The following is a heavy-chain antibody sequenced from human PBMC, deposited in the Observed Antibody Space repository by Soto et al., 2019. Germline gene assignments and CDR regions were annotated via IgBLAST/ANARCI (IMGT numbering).Heavy chain of an antibody. CDR2: IYSGGST. J-gene: IGHJ3*02. CDR1: GFTISSNY. Sequence: EVQLVESGGGLVQPGGSLRLSCEASGFTISSNYLTWVRQAPGKGLEWVSVIYSGGSTYYADSVKGRFTISRDNSKNTGVRQMNRLRADDTAVLFRGVVDRGGALDIWGQGTMVTVSS. CDR3: GVVDRGGALDI. V-gene: IGHV3-66*01. D-gene: IGHD2-15*01.